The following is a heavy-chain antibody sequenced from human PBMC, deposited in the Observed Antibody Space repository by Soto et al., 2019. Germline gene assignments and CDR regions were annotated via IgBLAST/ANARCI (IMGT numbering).Heavy chain of an antibody. V-gene: IGHV3-33*01. CDR1: GFTFSSYG. CDR3: ASDRAEQWLVHGDAFDI. Sequence: QVQLVESGGGVVQPGRSLRLSCAASGFTFSSYGMHWVRQAPGKGLEWVAVIWYDGSNKYYADSVKGRFTISRDNSKNTLYLQMNSLRAEDTAVYYCASDRAEQWLVHGDAFDIWGQGTMVTVSS. D-gene: IGHD6-19*01. CDR2: IWYDGSNK. J-gene: IGHJ3*02.